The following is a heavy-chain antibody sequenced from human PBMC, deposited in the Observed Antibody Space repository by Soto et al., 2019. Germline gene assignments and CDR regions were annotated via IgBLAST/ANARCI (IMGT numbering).Heavy chain of an antibody. V-gene: IGHV4-30-4*01. CDR3: AKGLASVKVDS. Sequence: QVQLQESGPGLVRPSQTLSLTCTVSGGSLSNNHYYWSWIRQPPGKGLEWIGHIYDSGSTYNNPSLKSRVSISVDTSKNQFSLKLTSVTAADTAVYFCAKGLASVKVDSWGQGTLVTVSS. CDR1: GGSLSNNHYY. CDR2: IYDSGST. D-gene: IGHD6-19*01. J-gene: IGHJ4*02.